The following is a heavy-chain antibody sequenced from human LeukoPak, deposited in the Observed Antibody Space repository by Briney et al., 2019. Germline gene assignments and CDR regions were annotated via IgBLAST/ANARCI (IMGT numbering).Heavy chain of an antibody. CDR1: GYTFTGYY. CDR2: INPSGGST. V-gene: IGHV1-46*01. CDR3: ARDNSVEDTAWWFDP. J-gene: IGHJ5*02. Sequence: ASVKVSCKASGYTFTGYYMHWVRQAPGQGLEWMGIINPSGGSTSYAQKFQGRVTMTRDMSTSTDYMELSSLRSEDTAVYYCARDNSVEDTAWWFDPWGQGTLVTVSS. D-gene: IGHD4-23*01.